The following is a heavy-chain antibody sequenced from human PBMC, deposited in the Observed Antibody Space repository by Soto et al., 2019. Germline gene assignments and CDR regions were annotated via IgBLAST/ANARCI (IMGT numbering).Heavy chain of an antibody. CDR2: IKANGGAT. D-gene: IGHD6-6*01. J-gene: IGHJ4*02. V-gene: IGHV1-2*02. CDR3: ARVGSYSDGSSYPY. CDR1: GYTFTGHD. Sequence: QVQLVQSGAELKKPGASVTVSCKASGYTFTGHDLHWVRQAPGQGLEWMGWIKANGGATKYARKIQGRVTMTRDTSTTTAYLEWNSLRSDDTAVYFCARVGSYSDGSSYPYWGQGTLVTVSA.